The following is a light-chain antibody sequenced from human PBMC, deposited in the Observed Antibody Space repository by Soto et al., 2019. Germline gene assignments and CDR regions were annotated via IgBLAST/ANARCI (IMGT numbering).Light chain of an antibody. Sequence: DVVMTQSPLSLTVTLGQPAAISCMANQTLVHSDGIAYFSWFQQRPGRSPRRLIYKVSNRDSGVPARFSGSGSGTDFALKISRVEAEDVGVYYCMQGTHWPITFGQGTRLEIK. CDR1: QTLVHSDGIAY. V-gene: IGKV2-30*02. J-gene: IGKJ5*01. CDR3: MQGTHWPIT. CDR2: KVS.